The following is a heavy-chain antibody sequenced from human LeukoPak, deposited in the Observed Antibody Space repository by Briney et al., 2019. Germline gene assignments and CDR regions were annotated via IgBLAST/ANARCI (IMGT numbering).Heavy chain of an antibody. CDR1: GFTFSSYT. CDR2: ISYDGSNK. CDR3: ARDRCSSTSCYSLDY. V-gene: IGHV3-30-3*01. Sequence: QSGGSLRLSCAASGFTFSSYTMHWVRQAPGKGLEWVAVISYDGSNKYDADSVKGRFTISRDNSKNTLYLQMNSLRAEDTAICYCARDRCSSTSCYSLDYWGQGTLVTVSS. J-gene: IGHJ4*02. D-gene: IGHD2-2*01.